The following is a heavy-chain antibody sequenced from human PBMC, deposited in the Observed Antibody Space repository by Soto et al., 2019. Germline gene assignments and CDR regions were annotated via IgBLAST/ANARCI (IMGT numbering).Heavy chain of an antibody. V-gene: IGHV3-23*01. J-gene: IGHJ5*02. CDR3: AQSGGGGYRFFDP. Sequence: EVQLLESGGGLVQPGGSLRLSCAASGFTFGSYVMTWVRQAPGKGLEWVSAISVSGSTTYYADSVKGRFTISRDNSKNTLYLQMNSLRAEDTAVYYCAQSGGGGYRFFDPWGQGALVTVSS. CDR1: GFTFGSYV. CDR2: ISVSGSTT. D-gene: IGHD3-16*01.